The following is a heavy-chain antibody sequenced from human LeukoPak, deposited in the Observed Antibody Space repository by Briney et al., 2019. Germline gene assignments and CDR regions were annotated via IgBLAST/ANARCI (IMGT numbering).Heavy chain of an antibody. CDR3: ARPYDSSGWYPEY. D-gene: IGHD3-22*01. Sequence: SGGSLRLSCAASGFTFSNYAMTWVRQAPGKGLEWVSAVSSSGGTTYYADSVKGRFTISRDNSKNTLYLQMNSLSAEDTAVYYCARPYDSSGWYPEYWGQGTLVTVS. CDR2: VSSSGGTT. J-gene: IGHJ4*02. CDR1: GFTFSNYA. V-gene: IGHV3-23*01.